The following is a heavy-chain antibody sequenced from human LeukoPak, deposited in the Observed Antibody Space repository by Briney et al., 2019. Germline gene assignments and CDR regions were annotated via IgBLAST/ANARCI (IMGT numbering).Heavy chain of an antibody. J-gene: IGHJ6*03. CDR1: GGSISSYY. D-gene: IGHD1-26*01. CDR3: ARGGWELAYYYYYMDV. V-gene: IGHV4-59*01. CDR2: IYYSGST. Sequence: SETLSLTCTVSGGSISSYYWSWIRQPPGKGPEWIGYIYYSGSTNYNPSLKSRVTISVDTSKNQFSLKLSSVTAADTAVYYCARGGWELAYYYYYMDVWGKGTTVTVSS.